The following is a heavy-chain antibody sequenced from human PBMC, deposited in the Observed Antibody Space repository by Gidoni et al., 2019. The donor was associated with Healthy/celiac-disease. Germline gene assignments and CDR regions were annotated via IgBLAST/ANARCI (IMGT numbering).Heavy chain of an antibody. CDR3: ARGVSYYYDSSGYHWGY. Sequence: QVQLQQWGAGLLKPSETLSLTCAVYGGSFSGYYWSWIRQPPGKGLEWSGEINHSGSTNYNPSLKSRVTISVDTSKNQFSLKLSSVTAADTAVYYCARGVSYYYDSSGYHWGYWGQGTLVTVSS. J-gene: IGHJ4*02. V-gene: IGHV4-34*01. CDR2: INHSGST. CDR1: GGSFSGYY. D-gene: IGHD3-22*01.